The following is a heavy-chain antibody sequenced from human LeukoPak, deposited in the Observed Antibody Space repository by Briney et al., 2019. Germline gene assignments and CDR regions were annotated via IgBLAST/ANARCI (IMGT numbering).Heavy chain of an antibody. D-gene: IGHD6-19*01. Sequence: GGSLRLSCAASGFTFSSYGMHWVRQAPGKGLEWVAVIWYDGSNKYYADSVKGRFTISRDNSKNPLHLQMDSLRAEDTAVYYCARDEGGWYPLYYFDYWGQGTLVTVSS. J-gene: IGHJ4*02. CDR2: IWYDGSNK. CDR1: GFTFSSYG. CDR3: ARDEGGWYPLYYFDY. V-gene: IGHV3-33*01.